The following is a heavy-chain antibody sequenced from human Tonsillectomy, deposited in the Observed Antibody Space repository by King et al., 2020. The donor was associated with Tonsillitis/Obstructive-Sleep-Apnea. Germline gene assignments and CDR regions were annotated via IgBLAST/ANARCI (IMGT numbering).Heavy chain of an antibody. CDR2: ISYDGSNK. V-gene: IGHV3-30*03. CDR1: GFTFRSYG. D-gene: IGHD3-16*02. CDR3: LRLGELSTPDAGVDY. Sequence: VQLVESGGGVVQPGRSLRLSCAASGFTFRSYGMHWVRQAPGKGLEWVAVISYDGSNKYYADSVKGRFTISRDNSKNTLYLQMNSLRAEDTAVYYCLRLGELSTPDAGVDYWGQGTLVTVSS. J-gene: IGHJ4*02.